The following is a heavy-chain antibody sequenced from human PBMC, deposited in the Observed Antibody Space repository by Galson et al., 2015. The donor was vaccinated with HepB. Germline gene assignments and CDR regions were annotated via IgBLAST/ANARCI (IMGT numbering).Heavy chain of an antibody. J-gene: IGHJ3*02. Sequence: SVKVSCKASGGTFSSYAISWVRQAPGQGLEWMGRIIPILGIANYAQKFQGRVTITADKSTSTAYTELSSLRSEDTAVYYCAKNLPITMVRGVIMGNDAFDIWGQGTMVTVSS. CDR3: AKNLPITMVRGVIMGNDAFDI. D-gene: IGHD3-10*01. CDR1: GGTFSSYA. CDR2: IIPILGIA. V-gene: IGHV1-69*04.